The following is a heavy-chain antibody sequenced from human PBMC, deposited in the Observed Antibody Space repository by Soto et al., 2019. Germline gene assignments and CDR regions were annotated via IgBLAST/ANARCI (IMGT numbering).Heavy chain of an antibody. D-gene: IGHD6-13*01. J-gene: IGHJ5*02. CDR1: GDSVSINSAA. V-gene: IGHV6-1*01. Sequence: PSQTLSLICAISGDSVSINSAAWNWIRQSPSRGLEWLGRTYYRSKWYNDYAVSVKSRITIKPDTAKTPFSLQLTSVTPEDTAVYFCARGRGLYSTSWYRFDPWGQGTLVTVSS. CDR2: TYYRSKWYN. CDR3: ARGRGLYSTSWYRFDP.